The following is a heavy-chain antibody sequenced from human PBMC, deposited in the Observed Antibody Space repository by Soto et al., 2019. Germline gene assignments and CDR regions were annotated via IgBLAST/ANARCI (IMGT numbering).Heavy chain of an antibody. CDR1: GYTFTSYG. J-gene: IGHJ4*01. V-gene: IGHV1-18*04. CDR2: ISAYNGNT. Sequence: ASVKVSCNASGYTFTSYGISWVRQAPGQGLEWMGWISAYNGNTNYAQKLQGRVTMTTDTSTSTAYMELRSLRSDDTAVYYCARPGAASWSYRVDFDSWVPGTLVTVSS. CDR3: ARPGAASWSYRVDFDS. D-gene: IGHD1-26*01.